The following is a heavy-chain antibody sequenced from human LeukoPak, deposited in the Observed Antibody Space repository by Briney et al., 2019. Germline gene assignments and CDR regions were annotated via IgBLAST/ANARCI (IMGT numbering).Heavy chain of an antibody. V-gene: IGHV3-30-3*01. Sequence: HPGGSLRLSCAASGFTFRSYAMHWVRQAPGKGLEWVAVVSSDGSIKFYPDSVKGRFTISRDNSKNTLYLQMNSLRAEDTAVYYCAKDGTFRDFWTNYFDYWGQGTLVTVSS. J-gene: IGHJ4*02. D-gene: IGHD3/OR15-3a*01. CDR1: GFTFRSYA. CDR3: AKDGTFRDFWTNYFDY. CDR2: VSSDGSIK.